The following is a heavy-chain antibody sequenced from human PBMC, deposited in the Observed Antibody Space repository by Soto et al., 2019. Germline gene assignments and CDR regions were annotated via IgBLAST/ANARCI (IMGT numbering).Heavy chain of an antibody. J-gene: IGHJ4*02. CDR2: IYYSGST. CDR1: GGSISSGGYY. Sequence: SETLSLTCTVSGGSISSGGYYWSWIRQHPGKGLEWIGYIYYSGSTYYNPSLKSRVTISVDTSKNQFSLKLSSVTAADTAVYYCARVDCSGGSCYQYYFDYWGQGTLVTVSS. D-gene: IGHD2-15*01. CDR3: ARVDCSGGSCYQYYFDY. V-gene: IGHV4-31*03.